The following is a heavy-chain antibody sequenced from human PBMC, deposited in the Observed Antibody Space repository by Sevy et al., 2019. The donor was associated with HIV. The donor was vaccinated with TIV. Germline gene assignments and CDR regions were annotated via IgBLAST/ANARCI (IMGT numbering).Heavy chain of an antibody. CDR2: IKQDGSEK. D-gene: IGHD6-19*01. Sequence: GGSPRLSCAASGFTFSNYWMSWVRQAPGKGLEWVANIKQDGSEKHYVDSVKGRFTISRDKAKTSLYLQLNSLRAEDTAVYFCARDKPHSSAWFYYFDSWGQGTLVTVSS. CDR1: GFTFSNYW. J-gene: IGHJ4*02. CDR3: ARDKPHSSAWFYYFDS. V-gene: IGHV3-7*01.